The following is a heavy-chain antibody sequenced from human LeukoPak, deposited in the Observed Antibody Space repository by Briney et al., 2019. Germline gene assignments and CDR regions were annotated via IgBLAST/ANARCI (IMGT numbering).Heavy chain of an antibody. CDR1: GFTFSSYS. V-gene: IGHV3-21*01. D-gene: IGHD6-19*01. J-gene: IGHJ6*04. CDR2: ISSSSSYI. CDR3: GRVKRSSGWNPAHYYYYGMTS. Sequence: GGSLRLSCAASGFTFSSYSMNWVRQAPGKGLEWVSSISSSSSYIYYADSVKGRFTISRDNAKNSLYPQMNSLRAEDTAVYYGGRVKRSSGWNPAHYYYYGMTSGAKGPRSPSPQ.